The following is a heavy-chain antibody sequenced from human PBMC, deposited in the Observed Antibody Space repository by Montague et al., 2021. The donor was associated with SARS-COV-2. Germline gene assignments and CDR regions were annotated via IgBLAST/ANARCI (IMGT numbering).Heavy chain of an antibody. CDR1: GFTFSSYE. V-gene: IGHV3-48*03. D-gene: IGHD3-10*01. CDR3: ARSRSGSYYNPKRFDP. J-gene: IGHJ5*02. CDR2: ISSSGSTI. Sequence: SLRLSCAASGFTFSSYEMNWVRQAPGKGLEWVSYISSSGSTIYYADSVKGRFTISRDNAKNSLYLQMNSLRAEDTAVYYCARSRSGSYYNPKRFDPWGQGTLVTVSS.